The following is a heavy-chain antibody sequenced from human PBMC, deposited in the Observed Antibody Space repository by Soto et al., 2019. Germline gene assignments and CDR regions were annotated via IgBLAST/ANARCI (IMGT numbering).Heavy chain of an antibody. V-gene: IGHV1-18*01. CDR3: ARVVPAGAQGPY. CDR2: TXTYNGXT. CDR1: GYTFTIYG. Sequence: XVKVSCKASGYTFTIYGISWVRQAPGQGLEWMGCTXTYNGXTNYAHTLHGXXTMTTDTSTRTAYMELTSLRYADTDVYYCARVVPAGAQGPYWGKGTMVTVST. D-gene: IGHD2-2*01. J-gene: IGHJ4*02.